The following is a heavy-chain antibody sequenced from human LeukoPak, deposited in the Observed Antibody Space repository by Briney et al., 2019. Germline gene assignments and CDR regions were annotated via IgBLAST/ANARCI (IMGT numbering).Heavy chain of an antibody. CDR3: ARAWNDNQDSYYYYYMDV. Sequence: SETLSLTCTVSGDSISNFYWSWIRQPAGKGLEWIGRIYTSGSTNYNPSLKSRVTMSVDTSKNQFSLKLSSVTAADTAVYYCARAWNDNQDSYYYYYMDVWGKGTTVTVSS. D-gene: IGHD1-1*01. CDR1: GDSISNFY. V-gene: IGHV4-4*07. J-gene: IGHJ6*03. CDR2: IYTSGST.